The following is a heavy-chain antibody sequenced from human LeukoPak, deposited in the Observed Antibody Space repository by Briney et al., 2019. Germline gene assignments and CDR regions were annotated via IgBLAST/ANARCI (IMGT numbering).Heavy chain of an antibody. CDR3: AKARAGGSTYEY. J-gene: IGHJ4*02. V-gene: IGHV3-23*01. Sequence: GGSLRLSCAASGFSIRLYIMTWVRQAPGKGLEWVSAISDADAATVYAESVKGRFTISGDNSKNTLYLQMNSLRVDDTAIYYCAKARAGGSTYEYWGQGTLVTVSS. CDR1: GFSIRLYI. D-gene: IGHD3-10*01. CDR2: ISDADAAT.